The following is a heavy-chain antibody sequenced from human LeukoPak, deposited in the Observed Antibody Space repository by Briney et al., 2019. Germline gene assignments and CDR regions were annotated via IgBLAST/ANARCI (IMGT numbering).Heavy chain of an antibody. J-gene: IGHJ6*02. D-gene: IGHD1-1*01. CDR2: INPSSGGT. V-gene: IGHV1-2*04. Sequence: ASVKVSCKASGYTFTGYYMHWVRQAPGQGLEWMGWINPSSGGTNYAQEFQGCVTMTRDMSINTAYMELSRLTSDDTAVYYCARTTNYYHGMDVWGQGTTVTASS. CDR3: ARTTNYYHGMDV. CDR1: GYTFTGYY.